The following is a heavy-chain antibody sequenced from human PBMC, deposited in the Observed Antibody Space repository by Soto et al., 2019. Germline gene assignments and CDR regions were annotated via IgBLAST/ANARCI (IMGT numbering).Heavy chain of an antibody. CDR1: GFTFSSYG. J-gene: IGHJ4*02. CDR3: AKGPGQAIVPAAMAHFDY. D-gene: IGHD2-2*01. CDR2: ISYDGSNK. Sequence: PGGSLRLSCAASGFTFSSYGMHWVRQAPGKGLEWVAVISYDGSNKYYADSVKGRFTISRDNSKNTLYLQMNSLRAEDTAVYYCAKGPGQAIVPAAMAHFDYWGQGTLVTVSS. V-gene: IGHV3-30*18.